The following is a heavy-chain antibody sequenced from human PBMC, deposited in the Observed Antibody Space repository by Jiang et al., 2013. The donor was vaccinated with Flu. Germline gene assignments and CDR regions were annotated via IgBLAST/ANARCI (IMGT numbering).Heavy chain of an antibody. D-gene: IGHD5-18*01. Sequence: GAEVKKPGSSVRVSCKASGGSLSSYASNWVRQAPGQGLEWMGGIIPIFGTREYAQNFQGRVTITADESTSTVYMELTSLKSEDTAVYYCARAIGGYSYGPFEYWGQGSLVTVSS. CDR2: IIPIFGTR. CDR3: ARAIGGYSYGPFEY. CDR1: GGSLSSYA. V-gene: IGHV1-69*01. J-gene: IGHJ4*02.